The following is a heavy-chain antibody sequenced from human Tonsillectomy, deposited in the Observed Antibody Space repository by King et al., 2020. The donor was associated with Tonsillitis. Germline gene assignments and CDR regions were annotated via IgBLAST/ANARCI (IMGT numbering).Heavy chain of an antibody. CDR3: ASVFAGNSYYFDY. D-gene: IGHD4-23*01. CDR2: IFYSWAT. J-gene: IGHJ4*02. V-gene: IGHV4-39*01. Sequence: LQLQESGPGPVNPSETLSLTCTVSGGSISSSYHFWGWIRQPPGKGLEWIGNIFYSWATYYNPSLGSRVAMSIDTSNNQFSLRLSSVTAADSAMYYCASVFAGNSYYFDYWGPGTLVPVSS. CDR1: GGSISSSYHF.